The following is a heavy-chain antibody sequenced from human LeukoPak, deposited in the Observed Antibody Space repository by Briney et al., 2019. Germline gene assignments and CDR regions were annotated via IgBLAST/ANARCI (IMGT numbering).Heavy chain of an antibody. CDR3: ARDAQRGFDYSNSLQY. Sequence: TGGSLRLSCAASGFTFSHYGMHWVRQAPGKGLEWVAVIWSDGSNKFYADSVRGRFTISRDDVRKTVYLQMDSLTAEDTAVYYCARDAQRGFDYSNSLQYWGRGTLATVPS. CDR1: GFTFSHYG. J-gene: IGHJ4*02. V-gene: IGHV3-33*01. D-gene: IGHD4-11*01. CDR2: IWSDGSNK.